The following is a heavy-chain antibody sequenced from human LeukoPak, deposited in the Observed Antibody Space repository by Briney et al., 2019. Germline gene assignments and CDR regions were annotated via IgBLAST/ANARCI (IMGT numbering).Heavy chain of an antibody. V-gene: IGHV4-34*01. Sequence: SETLSLTCAVYGGSFSGYYWTWIRQPPGKGLEWIGEINHSGSTNYNPSLKSRVTISVDTSKNHLSLKLNSVTAADTAVYYCARLSLLPQHITMVRGVHPWGQGTLVTVSS. CDR2: INHSGST. D-gene: IGHD3-10*01. CDR1: GGSFSGYY. J-gene: IGHJ5*02. CDR3: ARLSLLPQHITMVRGVHP.